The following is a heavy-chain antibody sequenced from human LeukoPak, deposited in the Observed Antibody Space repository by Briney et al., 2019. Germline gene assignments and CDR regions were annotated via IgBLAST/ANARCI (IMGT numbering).Heavy chain of an antibody. V-gene: IGHV4-34*01. CDR2: INHSGST. CDR3: ARGPGIAVAVDY. D-gene: IGHD6-19*01. CDR1: GGSFSGYY. J-gene: IGHJ4*02. Sequence: SETLSLTCAVYGGSFSGYYWSWIRQPPGKGLEWMVEINHSGSTNYNPSLKSRVTISVDTSKNQFSLKLSSVTAADTAVYYCARGPGIAVAVDYWGQGTLVTVSS.